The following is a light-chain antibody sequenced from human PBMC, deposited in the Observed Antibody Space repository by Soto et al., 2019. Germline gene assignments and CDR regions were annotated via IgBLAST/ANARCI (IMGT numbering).Light chain of an antibody. Sequence: EIVLTQSPATLSLSPGERATLSFMASQSVSSYLAWYQQKPGQAPRLLIYDASNRATGIPARFTGSGSGTDFTLTITTLEPEDFAVYYCQQYATSPITFGQGTRLEIK. V-gene: IGKV3-11*01. J-gene: IGKJ5*01. CDR2: DAS. CDR1: QSVSSY. CDR3: QQYATSPIT.